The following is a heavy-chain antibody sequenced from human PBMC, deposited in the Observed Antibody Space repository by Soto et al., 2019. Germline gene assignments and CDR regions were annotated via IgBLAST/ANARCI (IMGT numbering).Heavy chain of an antibody. CDR2: ISSGSTTI. CDR3: AREAAGDFIDY. J-gene: IGHJ4*02. CDR1: GFTFSYYS. V-gene: IGHV3-48*01. Sequence: EVQLVESGGGLVQPGGSLRLSCAASGFTFSYYSMNWVRQAPGKGLEWVSYISSGSTTIYYAESVKGRFTISRDNGKNSLYPQMNSLRAEDKAVYYCAREAAGDFIDYWGQGTLVTVSP. D-gene: IGHD3-16*01.